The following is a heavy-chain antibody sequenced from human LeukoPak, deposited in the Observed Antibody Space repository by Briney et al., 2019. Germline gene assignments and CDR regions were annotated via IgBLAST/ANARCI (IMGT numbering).Heavy chain of an antibody. V-gene: IGHV4-59*01. J-gene: IGHJ4*02. CDR1: GGSINSYY. CDR2: ISYSGST. Sequence: SETLSLTCTVSGGSINSYYWSWIRQPPGKGLEWIGYISYSGSTNYNPSLKSRVTISLDTSKNQFFLKLSSVTAADTALYYCARGKANWGQGTLVTVSS. CDR3: ARGKAN.